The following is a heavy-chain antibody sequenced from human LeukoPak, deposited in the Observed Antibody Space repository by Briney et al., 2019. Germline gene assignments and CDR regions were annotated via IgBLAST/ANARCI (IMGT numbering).Heavy chain of an antibody. D-gene: IGHD3-10*01. CDR2: IYYSGST. V-gene: IGHV4-39*01. Sequence: SETLSLTCTVSGGSISSRNYYWGWIRQPPGKGLEWIGSIYYSGSTYYNPSLKSRVTISVDTSKNQFSLKLSSVTAADTAVYYCARLITMVRGVKFAFDIWGQGTMVTVSS. CDR1: GGSISSRNYY. J-gene: IGHJ3*02. CDR3: ARLITMVRGVKFAFDI.